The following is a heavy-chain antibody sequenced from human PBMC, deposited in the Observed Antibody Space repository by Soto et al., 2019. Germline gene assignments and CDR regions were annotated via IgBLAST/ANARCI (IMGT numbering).Heavy chain of an antibody. CDR1: GGTFSSYA. V-gene: IGHV1-69*06. D-gene: IGHD5-18*01. Sequence: QVQLVQSGAEVKKPGSSVKVSCKASGGTFSSYAISWVRQAPGQGLEWMGGLIPIFGTANYEQKFQGRVTSTADKSTSTAYMELSSLRSEDTAVYYCARSGYSYGQRDYWGQGTLVTVSS. CDR3: ARSGYSYGQRDY. CDR2: LIPIFGTA. J-gene: IGHJ4*02.